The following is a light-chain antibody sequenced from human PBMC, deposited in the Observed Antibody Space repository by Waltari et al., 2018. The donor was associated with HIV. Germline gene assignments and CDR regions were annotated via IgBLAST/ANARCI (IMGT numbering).Light chain of an antibody. Sequence: QSVLTQPPSASGTPGQRVTISCSGSSSNIGSNYVYWYQQLPGTGPKLLIYRNNQRPSGVPDRFSGSKSGTSASLAISGLRSEDEADYHCAAWDDSLSGRVFGGGTKLTVL. V-gene: IGLV1-47*01. CDR3: AAWDDSLSGRV. CDR1: SSNIGSNY. J-gene: IGLJ3*02. CDR2: RNN.